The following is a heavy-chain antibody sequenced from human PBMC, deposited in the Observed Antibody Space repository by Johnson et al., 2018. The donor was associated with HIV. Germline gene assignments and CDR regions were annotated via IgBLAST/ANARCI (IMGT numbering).Heavy chain of an antibody. D-gene: IGHD3-16*01. J-gene: IGHJ3*02. CDR2: IKSKSYGGTI. CDR1: GFTFSNVW. V-gene: IGHV3-15*01. Sequence: EVQLVESGGGLVKPGGSPKLSCEASGFTFSNVWMHWVRQAPGKGLEWVGRIKSKSYGGTIDYAAPVKGRFTLSRDDSKNTLYLEMNSMRHEDMAVYYCARGSRYTFDNDDAHLLHAFDIWGQGTMVTVSS. CDR3: ARGSRYTFDNDDAHLLHAFDI.